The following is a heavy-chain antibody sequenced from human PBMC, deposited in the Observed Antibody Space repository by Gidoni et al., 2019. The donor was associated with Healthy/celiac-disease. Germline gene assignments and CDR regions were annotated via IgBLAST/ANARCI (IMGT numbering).Heavy chain of an antibody. CDR3: ARGDLMYYYYGMDV. CDR1: ISSYY. Sequence: ISSYYWRWIRQPPGKGLEWIGYIYYSGSTNYNPSLKSRVTISVDTSKNQFSLKLSSVTAADTAVYYCARGDLMYYYYGMDVWGQGTTVTVSS. J-gene: IGHJ6*02. V-gene: IGHV4-59*01. CDR2: IYYSGST.